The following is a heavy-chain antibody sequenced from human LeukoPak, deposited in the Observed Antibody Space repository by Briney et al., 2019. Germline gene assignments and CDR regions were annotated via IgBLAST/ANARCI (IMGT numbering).Heavy chain of an antibody. CDR2: INSDGSST. V-gene: IGHV3-74*01. CDR3: ALGGFDY. Sequence: HAGGSLRLSCVASGFTFRSYWMHWVRQAPGKGLVWVSRINSDGSSTSYADSVKGRFTISRDNAKNMLYLQMNSPRAEDTAVYYCALGGFDYWGQGTLVTVSS. J-gene: IGHJ4*02. CDR1: GFTFRSYW.